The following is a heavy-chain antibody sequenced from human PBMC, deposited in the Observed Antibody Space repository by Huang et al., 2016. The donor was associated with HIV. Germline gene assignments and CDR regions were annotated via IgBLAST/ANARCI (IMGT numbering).Heavy chain of an antibody. J-gene: IGHJ4*02. Sequence: EVQLVESGGGLIQPGGSLRLSCAASGFTVSGPYMSWVRQAPRKGLEWVSVIYSGGTTYFADSVKGRFTLSRDNSKNTVYLQMNSLRADDTAVYYCARGGNTVGYFDNWGQGTLVTVSS. CDR3: ARGGNTVGYFDN. V-gene: IGHV3-53*01. CDR2: IYSGGTT. D-gene: IGHD1-26*01. CDR1: GFTVSGPY.